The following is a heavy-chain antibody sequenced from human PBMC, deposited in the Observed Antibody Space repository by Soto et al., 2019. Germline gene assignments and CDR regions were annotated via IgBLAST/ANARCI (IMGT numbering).Heavy chain of an antibody. J-gene: IGHJ4*02. CDR3: ARDVGPVTIFGEALSGYFDF. V-gene: IGHV3-7*03. Sequence: GGSLRLSCAVSGFSFGSYWMSWVRQAPGKXLEWLASIKDDGSERYYLDSVKGRFTISRDNAKDSLSLQMNSPRGEDTAFYYCARDVGPVTIFGEALSGYFDFWGQGTLVTVSS. CDR2: IKDDGSER. D-gene: IGHD3-3*01. CDR1: GFSFGSYW.